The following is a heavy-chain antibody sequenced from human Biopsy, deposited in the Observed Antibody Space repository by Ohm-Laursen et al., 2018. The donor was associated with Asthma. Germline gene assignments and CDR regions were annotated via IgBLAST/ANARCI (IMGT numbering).Heavy chain of an antibody. CDR1: GFTFSNAW. CDR2: IKSKRDGGTT. V-gene: IGHV3-15*01. D-gene: IGHD3-10*01. CDR3: ATGALWFSELYYFDY. J-gene: IGHJ4*02. Sequence: SLRLSCTASGFTFSNAWMSWVRQAPGKGLEWVGHIKSKRDGGTTVYAAAVKDRFIISRGDSENTLYLRLNSLKTEDTAVYFCATGALWFSELYYFDYWGQGTRVTVSS.